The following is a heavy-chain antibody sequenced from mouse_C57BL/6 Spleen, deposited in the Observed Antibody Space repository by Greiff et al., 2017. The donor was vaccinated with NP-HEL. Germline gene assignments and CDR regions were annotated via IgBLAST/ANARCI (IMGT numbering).Heavy chain of an antibody. CDR3: ARGRTGTGYYAMDY. CDR1: GFSLTSYG. J-gene: IGHJ4*01. V-gene: IGHV2-2*01. Sequence: QVQLQQSGPGLVQPSQSLSITCTVSGFSLTSYGVHWVRQSPGKGLEWLGVIWSGGSTDYNAAFISRLSISKDNSKSQVFFKMNSLQADDTAIYYCARGRTGTGYYAMDYWGQGTSVTVSS. CDR2: IWSGGST. D-gene: IGHD4-1*01.